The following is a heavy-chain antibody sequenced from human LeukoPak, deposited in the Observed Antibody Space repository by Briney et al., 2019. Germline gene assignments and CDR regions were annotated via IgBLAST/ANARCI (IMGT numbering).Heavy chain of an antibody. D-gene: IGHD5-18*01. CDR2: IIPILGMA. CDR3: ARDNLEYSYGEAFDY. Sequence: SVKVSCKASGGTFSSYAISWVRQAPGQGLEWMGRIIPILGMANYEQKFQGRVTITADKYTSTAYMELSSVRSEDTAVYYCARDNLEYSYGEAFDYWGQGTLVTVSS. CDR1: GGTFSSYA. V-gene: IGHV1-69*04. J-gene: IGHJ4*02.